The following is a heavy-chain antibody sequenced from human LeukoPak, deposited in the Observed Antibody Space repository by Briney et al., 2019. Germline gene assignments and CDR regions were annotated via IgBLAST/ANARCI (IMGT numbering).Heavy chain of an antibody. V-gene: IGHV3-30*03. D-gene: IGHD3-10*01. CDR2: ISYDGSNK. J-gene: IGHJ4*02. Sequence: GRSLRLSCAASGFTFSSYGMHWVRQAPGKGLEWVAVISYDGSNKYYADSVKGRFTISRDNSKNTLYLQMNSLRAEDTAVYYCARDPGSGSYFDYWGQGTLVTVSS. CDR1: GFTFSSYG. CDR3: ARDPGSGSYFDY.